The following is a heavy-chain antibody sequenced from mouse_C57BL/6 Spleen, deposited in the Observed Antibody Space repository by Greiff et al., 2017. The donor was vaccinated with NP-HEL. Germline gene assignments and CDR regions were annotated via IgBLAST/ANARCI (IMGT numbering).Heavy chain of an antibody. CDR1: GYTFTDYN. J-gene: IGHJ1*03. D-gene: IGHD2-4*01. Sequence: VQLQQSGPELVKPGASVKIPCKASGYTFTDYNMDWVKQSHGKSLEWIGDINPNNGGTIYNQKFKGKATLTVDKSSSTGYMELRSLTSEDTAVYYCARWYDYDGYFDVWGTGTTVTVSS. CDR2: INPNNGGT. V-gene: IGHV1-18*01. CDR3: ARWYDYDGYFDV.